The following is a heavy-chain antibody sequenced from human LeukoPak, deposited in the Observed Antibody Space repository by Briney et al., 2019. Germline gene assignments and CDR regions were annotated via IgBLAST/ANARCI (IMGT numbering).Heavy chain of an antibody. Sequence: PSETLSLTCTVSGGSISTYYWSGIRQPPGKGLEWIGYIYYSGNTNYNPSLKSRVTISIDTSKNQFSLKLNSVTAADTAVYYCARVGTGSFDYWGQGTLVTVSS. CDR1: GGSISTYY. D-gene: IGHD3/OR15-3a*01. J-gene: IGHJ4*02. CDR3: ARVGTGSFDY. V-gene: IGHV4-59*01. CDR2: IYYSGNT.